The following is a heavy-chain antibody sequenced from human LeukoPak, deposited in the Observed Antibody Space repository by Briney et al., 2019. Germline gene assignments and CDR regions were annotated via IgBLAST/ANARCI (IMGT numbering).Heavy chain of an antibody. V-gene: IGHV3-7*04. CDR2: IKPDGSAT. J-gene: IGHJ4*02. Sequence: PGGSLRLSCTAPGLTFRRYWMNWVRQAPGKGLEWVANIKPDGSATSYVDSVKGRFTISRDNVKNSVYLQMNSLRAEDTAVYYCVGGGGWVFYSWGQGTLVTVSA. D-gene: IGHD2-15*01. CDR3: VGGGGWVFYS. CDR1: GLTFRRYW.